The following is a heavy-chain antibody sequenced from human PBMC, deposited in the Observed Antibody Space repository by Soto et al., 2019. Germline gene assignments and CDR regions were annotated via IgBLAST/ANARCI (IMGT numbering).Heavy chain of an antibody. CDR1: GFTFSSYW. CDR3: ARERYYYGSRDY. D-gene: IGHD3-10*01. CDR2: IKEDGSEK. Sequence: GGSLRLSCAASGFTFSSYWMSWVRQAPGKGLEWVANIKEDGSEKNYVDSVKGQFTISRDNAKNSLYLQMNSLRAEDKAVYYCARERYYYGSRDYWGQGTLVTVS. V-gene: IGHV3-7*01. J-gene: IGHJ4*02.